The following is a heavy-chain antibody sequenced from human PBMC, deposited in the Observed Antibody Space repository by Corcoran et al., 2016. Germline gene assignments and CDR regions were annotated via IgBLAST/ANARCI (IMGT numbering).Heavy chain of an antibody. V-gene: IGHV1-18*01. CDR1: GYTFTSYG. J-gene: IGHJ4*02. D-gene: IGHD3-10*01. CDR3: ARDSLAYGWGSYWDY. Sequence: QVQLVQSGAEVKKPGASVKVSCKASGYTFTSYGISWVRQAPGQGLEWMGWISAYNGNTNYAQKLQGRVTMTTDTSTSTAYMELRSLRADDTAGYYGARDSLAYGWGSYWDYWGQGTLVTVSS. CDR2: ISAYNGNT.